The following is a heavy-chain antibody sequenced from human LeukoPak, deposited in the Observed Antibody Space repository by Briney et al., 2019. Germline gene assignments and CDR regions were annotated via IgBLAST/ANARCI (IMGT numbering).Heavy chain of an antibody. CDR3: ARSGSGASFDS. Sequence: GESLKISCRGSGYSFTTYWIGWVRQMPGKGLEWMGIIYPGDSDTRYSPSFQGQVTMSADKSINTAYLQWSSLKASDTAMYYCARSGSGASFDSWGQGTLVTVSS. CDR2: IYPGDSDT. J-gene: IGHJ5*01. V-gene: IGHV5-51*01. D-gene: IGHD3-10*01. CDR1: GYSFTTYW.